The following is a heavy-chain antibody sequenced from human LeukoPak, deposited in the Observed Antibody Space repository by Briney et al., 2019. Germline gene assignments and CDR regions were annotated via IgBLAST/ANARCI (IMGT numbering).Heavy chain of an antibody. J-gene: IGHJ3*02. V-gene: IGHV3-23*01. CDR2: SGSGGST. Sequence: GGSLRLSCAASGFTFSNYAMSWVRQAPGKGLEWVSASGSGGSTYYADSVKGRFTISRDNSKNTLYLQMNSLRAEDTAVYYCARAKRNGFDIWGQGTMVTVSS. CDR1: GFTFSNYA. CDR3: ARAKRNGFDI.